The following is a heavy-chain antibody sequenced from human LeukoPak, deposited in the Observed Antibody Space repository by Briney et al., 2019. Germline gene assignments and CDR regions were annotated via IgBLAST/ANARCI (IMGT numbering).Heavy chain of an antibody. CDR2: IYYSGST. D-gene: IGHD5-18*01. Sequence: PSETLSLTCTVSGGSISSYYWSWIRQPPGKGLEWIGSIYYSGSTYYNPSLKSRVTISVDTSKNQFSLKLSSVTAADTAVYYCARRGYSYGGRLNWFDPWGQGTLVTVSS. V-gene: IGHV4-39*01. J-gene: IGHJ5*02. CDR1: GGSISSYY. CDR3: ARRGYSYGGRLNWFDP.